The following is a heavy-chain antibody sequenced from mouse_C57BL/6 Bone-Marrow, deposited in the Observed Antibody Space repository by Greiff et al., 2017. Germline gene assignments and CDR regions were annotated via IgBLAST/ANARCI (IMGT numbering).Heavy chain of an antibody. CDR3: ARGVKLRLLDY. Sequence: QVQLMQPGAELVQPGASVKMSCKASGYTFTSYWITWGKPRPGKGLEWIGDISPGSGSTNYNEKFKSKATLTVDTSASTAYLQLSRLTSEYSAVYYLARGVKLRLLDYWGQGTTLTVSS. CDR1: GYTFTSYW. CDR2: ISPGSGST. V-gene: IGHV1-55*01. J-gene: IGHJ2*01. D-gene: IGHD1-2*01.